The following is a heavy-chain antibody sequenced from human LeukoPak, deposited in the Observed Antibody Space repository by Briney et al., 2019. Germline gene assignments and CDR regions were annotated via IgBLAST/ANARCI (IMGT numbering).Heavy chain of an antibody. Sequence: SSETLSLTCTVSDDSISNYYWSWIRQPPGKGLEWIGYIYYSGGTTYNPSLKSRVTMSVDTSKNQFSLKLRSVTAADTALYYCARIYNSSQWQAPGDYWGQGTLVTVSS. CDR1: DDSISNYY. V-gene: IGHV4-59*01. CDR2: IYYSGGT. J-gene: IGHJ4*02. D-gene: IGHD6-19*01. CDR3: ARIYNSSQWQAPGDY.